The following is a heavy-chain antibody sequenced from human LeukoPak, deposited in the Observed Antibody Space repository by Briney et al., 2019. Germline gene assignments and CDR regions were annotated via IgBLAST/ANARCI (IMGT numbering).Heavy chain of an antibody. CDR1: GFTFSSYG. J-gene: IGHJ5*01. CDR2: ISYDGSNK. Sequence: SGGSLRLSCAASGFTFSSYGMHWVRQAPGKGLEWVAVISYDGSNKYYADSVKGRFTISRDNSKNTLYLQMNSLRAEDTAVYYCAKHKEDYGDSCLDDSWGQGALVTVSS. V-gene: IGHV3-30*18. D-gene: IGHD4-17*01. CDR3: AKHKEDYGDSCLDDS.